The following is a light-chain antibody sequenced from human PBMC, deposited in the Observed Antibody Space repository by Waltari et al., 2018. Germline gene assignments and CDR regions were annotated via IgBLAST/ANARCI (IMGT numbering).Light chain of an antibody. V-gene: IGLV2-14*02. CDR2: EVS. CDR1: SSDVGSYNL. Sequence: QSALTQPASVSGSPGQSITISCTGTSSDVGSYNLVSWYQQFPGKAPKLMIFEVSKRPSGVSNRFSGSTSGTSASLAISGLQSEDEADYYCAAWDDSLNAWVFGGGTKLTVL. J-gene: IGLJ3*02. CDR3: AAWDDSLNAWV.